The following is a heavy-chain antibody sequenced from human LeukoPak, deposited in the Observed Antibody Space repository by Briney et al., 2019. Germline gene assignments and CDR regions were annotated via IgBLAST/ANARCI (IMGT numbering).Heavy chain of an antibody. V-gene: IGHV1-69*05. Sequence: ASXXVSCKASGGTFISYAISWVRQAHGQGHEWKGRIIPIFGTGNNAQKFQGRVRITTDESTSTAYMELSSLRSEDTAVYYCAGEKRDYGDYSPFDYWGQGTLVTVSS. D-gene: IGHD4-17*01. CDR3: AGEKRDYGDYSPFDY. J-gene: IGHJ4*02. CDR2: IIPIFGTG. CDR1: GGTFISYA.